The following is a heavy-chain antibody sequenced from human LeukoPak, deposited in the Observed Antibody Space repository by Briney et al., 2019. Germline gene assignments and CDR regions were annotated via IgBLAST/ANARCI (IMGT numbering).Heavy chain of an antibody. V-gene: IGHV1-8*03. CDR1: GYTFTGYY. J-gene: IGHJ4*02. CDR3: ARGQGTTGTTRLDY. Sequence: ASVKVSCKASGYTFTGYYMHWVRQAPGQGLEWMGWMNPNSGNTGYAQKFQGRVTITRNTSISTAYMELSSLRSEDTAVYYCARGQGTTGTTRLDYWGQGTLVTVSS. CDR2: MNPNSGNT. D-gene: IGHD1-1*01.